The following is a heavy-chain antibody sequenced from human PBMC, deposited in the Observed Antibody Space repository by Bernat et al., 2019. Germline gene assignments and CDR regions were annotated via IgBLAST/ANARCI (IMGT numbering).Heavy chain of an antibody. CDR3: ARHERGTGLGSAFDI. D-gene: IGHD3-16*01. J-gene: IGHJ3*02. V-gene: IGHV4-39*01. Sequence: QLQLQESGPGLVKPSETLSLTCTVSGGSISSSSYYWCWIRQPPGKGLEWIGSIYYSGSTYYNPSLKSRVPISVDTSKNQFSLKLSSVTAADTAVYYCARHERGTGLGSAFDIWGQGTMVTVSS. CDR2: IYYSGST. CDR1: GGSISSSSYY.